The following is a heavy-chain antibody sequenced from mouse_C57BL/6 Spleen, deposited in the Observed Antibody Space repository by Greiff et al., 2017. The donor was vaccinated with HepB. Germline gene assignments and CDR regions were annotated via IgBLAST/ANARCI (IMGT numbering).Heavy chain of an antibody. CDR1: GYTFTSYW. D-gene: IGHD1-1*01. V-gene: IGHV1-61*01. CDR3: AREKAYGSSPYFDV. Sequence: QVQLQQSGAELVRPGSSVKLSCKASGYTFTSYWMDWVKQRPGQGLEWIGNIYPSDSETHYNQKFKDKATLTVDKSSSTAYMQLSSLTSEDSAVYYCAREKAYGSSPYFDVWGTGTTVTVSS. CDR2: IYPSDSET. J-gene: IGHJ1*03.